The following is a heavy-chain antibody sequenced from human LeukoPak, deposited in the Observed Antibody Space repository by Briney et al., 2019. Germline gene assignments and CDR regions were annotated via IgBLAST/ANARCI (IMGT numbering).Heavy chain of an antibody. CDR2: IVVGSGNT. D-gene: IGHD3-22*01. CDR3: AAVRYYYDSANPGEVDY. Sequence: SVKVSCKASGSTFTSSAMQWVRQARGQRLEWIGWIVVGSGNTNYAQKFQERVTITRDMSTSTAYMELSSLRSEDTAVYYCAAVRYYYDSANPGEVDYWGQGTLVTVSS. J-gene: IGHJ4*02. CDR1: GSTFTSSA. V-gene: IGHV1-58*02.